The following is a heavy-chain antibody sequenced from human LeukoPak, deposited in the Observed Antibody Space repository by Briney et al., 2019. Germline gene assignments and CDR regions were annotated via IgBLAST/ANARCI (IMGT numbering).Heavy chain of an antibody. CDR2: IGTAGDT. V-gene: IGHV3-13*01. J-gene: IGHJ6*02. CDR1: GFTFSSYD. Sequence: PGGSLRLSCAASGFTFSSYDMHWVRQATGKGLEWVSAIGTAGDTYYPGSVKGRFTISRENAKNSLYLQMNSLRAGDTAVYYCARGGGKPYYDFWSGSYYGMDVWGQGTTVTVS. CDR3: ARGGGKPYYDFWSGSYYGMDV. D-gene: IGHD3-3*01.